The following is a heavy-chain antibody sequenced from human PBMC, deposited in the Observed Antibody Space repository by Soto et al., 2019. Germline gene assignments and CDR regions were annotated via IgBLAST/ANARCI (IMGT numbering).Heavy chain of an antibody. D-gene: IGHD2-15*01. V-gene: IGHV4-38-2*01. J-gene: IGHJ3*01. CDR2: IFHGGNT. CDR1: GFFISSGNY. CDR3: ARARWYDAFDV. Sequence: SETLSLTCAVSGFFISSGNYWGLIRKPPGKGLEWIGSIFHGGNTYYNPSLKSRVTISVDMSKNQFSLKLNSVTAADTAVYYCARARWYDAFDVWGQGTVVTVSS.